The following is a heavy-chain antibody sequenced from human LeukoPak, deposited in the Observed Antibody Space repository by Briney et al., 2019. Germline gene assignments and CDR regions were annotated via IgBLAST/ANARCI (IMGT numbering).Heavy chain of an antibody. CDR1: GFTFSDYY. V-gene: IGHV3-11*06. D-gene: IGHD3-10*01. Sequence: GGSLRLSCAASGFTFSDYYMSWIRQAPGKGLEWVSYISSSSSYTNYADSVKGRFTISRDNAKNSLYLQMNSLRAEDTAVYYCAGARFGEGIDYWGQGTLVTVSS. J-gene: IGHJ4*02. CDR3: AGARFGEGIDY. CDR2: ISSSSSYT.